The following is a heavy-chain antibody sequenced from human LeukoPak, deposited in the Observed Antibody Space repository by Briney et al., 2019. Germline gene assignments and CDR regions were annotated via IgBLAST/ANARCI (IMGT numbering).Heavy chain of an antibody. J-gene: IGHJ5*02. Sequence: GESLKISCKGSGYSFTSYWIGWVRQMPGKGLEWMGIIYPGDSDTRYSPSFQGQVTISADKSISTAYLQWSSLKASDTAMYYCARRSYDFWSGYYYSHWFDPWGQGTLVTVSS. D-gene: IGHD3-3*01. CDR1: GYSFTSYW. V-gene: IGHV5-51*01. CDR2: IYPGDSDT. CDR3: ARRSYDFWSGYYYSHWFDP.